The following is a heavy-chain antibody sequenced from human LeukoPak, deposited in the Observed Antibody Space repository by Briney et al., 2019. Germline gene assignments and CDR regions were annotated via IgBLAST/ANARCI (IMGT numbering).Heavy chain of an antibody. CDR1: GFTFGSYG. J-gene: IGHJ6*03. Sequence: GGSLRLSCSASGFTFGSYGMHWVRQPPGKGLGWVAFIRYDGSDKYYTESVKGRFTISRDNSKNTLYLQMNSLRAEDTAVYYCARVFRDSYYDFWSGYLLNYYYCMDVWGKGTTVTVSS. V-gene: IGHV3-30*02. CDR2: IRYDGSDK. D-gene: IGHD3-3*01. CDR3: ARVFRDSYYDFWSGYLLNYYYCMDV.